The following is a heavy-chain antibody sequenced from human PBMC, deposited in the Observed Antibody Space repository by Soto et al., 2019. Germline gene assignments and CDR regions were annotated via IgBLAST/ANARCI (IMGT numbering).Heavy chain of an antibody. D-gene: IGHD2-8*01. J-gene: IGHJ6*04. Sequence: EASVKVSCKASGYTFTTYDISWVRQAPGQGLEWMGRISTYNGNTNYPQSLQGRLTLTTDTSTTTAYMELRSLRSDDTAVYYCARDPYHVLMVNAPNLYGMDFWGKGTTVTVSS. CDR2: ISTYNGNT. V-gene: IGHV1-18*01. CDR1: GYTFTTYD. CDR3: ARDPYHVLMVNAPNLYGMDF.